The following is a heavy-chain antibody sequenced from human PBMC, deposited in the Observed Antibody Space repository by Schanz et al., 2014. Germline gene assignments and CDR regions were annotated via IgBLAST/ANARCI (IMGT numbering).Heavy chain of an antibody. Sequence: QVQLVQSGAEVKKPGSSVKVSCKASGGTFSSSTLTWVRQAPGQGLEWMGRIIPILDKTNYAQKFQGRVTMTRDTSTSTVNMELSSLRSEDTAVYYCARDGEAAAGCDYWGQGTLVAVSS. V-gene: IGHV1-69*08. J-gene: IGHJ4*02. D-gene: IGHD6-13*01. CDR1: GGTFSSST. CDR3: ARDGEAAAGCDY. CDR2: IIPILDKT.